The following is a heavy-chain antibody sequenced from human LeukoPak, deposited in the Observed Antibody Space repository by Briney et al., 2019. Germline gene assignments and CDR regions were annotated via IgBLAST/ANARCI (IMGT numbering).Heavy chain of an antibody. V-gene: IGHV3-23*01. CDR3: AKSPGGAFDI. J-gene: IGHJ3*02. CDR2: ISGSGGST. D-gene: IGHD3-10*01. CDR1: GFTFSSYS. Sequence: GGSLRLSCAASGFTFSSYSMNWVRQAPGKGLEWVSAISGSGGSTYYADSVKGRFTISRDNSKNTLYLQMNSLRAEDTAVYYCAKSPGGAFDIWGQGTMVTVSS.